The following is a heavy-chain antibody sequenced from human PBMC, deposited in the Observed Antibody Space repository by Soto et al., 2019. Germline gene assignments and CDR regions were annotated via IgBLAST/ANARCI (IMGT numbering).Heavy chain of an antibody. D-gene: IGHD3-22*01. J-gene: IGHJ3*02. CDR1: GYTFTSYY. CDR2: INPSGGST. V-gene: IGHV1-46*01. CDR3: ATEYYYDSSGPMRAFDI. Sequence: ASVKVSCKASGYTFTSYYMHWVRQAPGQGLEWMGIINPSGGSTSYAQKFQGRVTMTEDTSTDTAYMELSSLRSEDTAVYYCATEYYYDSSGPMRAFDIWGQGTMVTVSS.